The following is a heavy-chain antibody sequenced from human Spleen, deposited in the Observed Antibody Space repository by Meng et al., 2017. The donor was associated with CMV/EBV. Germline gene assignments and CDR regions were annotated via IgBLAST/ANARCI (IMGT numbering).Heavy chain of an antibody. CDR2: IRYDGSNK. V-gene: IGHV3-30*02. CDR1: GFNFTSAA. CDR3: AKDLLPYYYYGMDV. Sequence: GESLKISCAASGFNFTSAAMHWVRQAPGKGLEWVAFIRYDGSNKYYADSVKGRFTISRDNSKNTLYLQMNSLRAEDTAVYYCAKDLLPYYYYGMDVWGQGTTVTVSS. J-gene: IGHJ6*02.